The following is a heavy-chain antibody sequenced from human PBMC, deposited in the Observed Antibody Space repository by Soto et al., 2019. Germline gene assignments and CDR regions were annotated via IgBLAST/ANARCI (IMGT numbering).Heavy chain of an antibody. CDR1: GGSFSGYY. CDR2: INHSGST. Sequence: SETLSLTCAVYGGSFSGYYWSWIRQPPGKGLEWIGEINHSGSTNYNPSLKSRVTISVDTSKNQFSLKLSSVTAADTAVYYCARAIVVVTAKPFDPWGQGTLVTVYS. J-gene: IGHJ5*02. V-gene: IGHV4-34*01. CDR3: ARAIVVVTAKPFDP. D-gene: IGHD2-21*02.